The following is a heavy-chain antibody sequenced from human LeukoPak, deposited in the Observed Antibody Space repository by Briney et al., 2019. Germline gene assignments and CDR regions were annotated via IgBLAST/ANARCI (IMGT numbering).Heavy chain of an antibody. CDR1: GGSFSGYY. J-gene: IGHJ6*02. CDR3: ARDAQQLPPAPYYYYGMDV. D-gene: IGHD6-13*01. Sequence: SETLSLTCAVYGGSFSGYYWSWIRQPPGKGLEWIGEINHSGSTNYNPSLKSRVTISVDTSKNQFSLKLSSVTAADTAVYYCARDAQQLPPAPYYYYGMDVWGQGTTVTVSS. CDR2: INHSGST. V-gene: IGHV4-34*01.